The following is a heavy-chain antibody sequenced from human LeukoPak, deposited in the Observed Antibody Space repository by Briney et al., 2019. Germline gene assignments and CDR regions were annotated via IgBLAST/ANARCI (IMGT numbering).Heavy chain of an antibody. D-gene: IGHD6-13*01. CDR3: AKDPTGYSSSWYGGGYFDY. CDR2: ISWNSGSI. J-gene: IGHJ4*02. CDR1: GFTFDDYA. Sequence: GRSLRLSCAASGFTFDDYAMHWVRQAPGKGLEWVSGISWNSGSIGYADSVKGRFTISRDNAKNSLYLQMNSLRAEDTALYYCAKDPTGYSSSWYGGGYFDYWGQGTLVTVSS. V-gene: IGHV3-9*01.